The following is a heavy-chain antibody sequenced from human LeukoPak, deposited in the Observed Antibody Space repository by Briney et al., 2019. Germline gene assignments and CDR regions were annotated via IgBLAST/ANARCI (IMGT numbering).Heavy chain of an antibody. J-gene: IGHJ4*02. Sequence: SETLSLTCTVSGGSISSYHWSWIRQHPGKGLEWIGYIYYSGSTYYNPSLKSRVTISVDTSKNQFSLKLSSVTAADTAVYYCAREQLVRGFDYWGQGTLVTVSS. CDR3: AREQLVRGFDY. D-gene: IGHD6-6*01. V-gene: IGHV4-31*03. CDR1: GGSISSYH. CDR2: IYYSGST.